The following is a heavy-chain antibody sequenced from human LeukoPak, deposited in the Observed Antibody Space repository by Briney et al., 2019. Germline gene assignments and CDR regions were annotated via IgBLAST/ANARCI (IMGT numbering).Heavy chain of an antibody. CDR3: ARLRIAARPDY. CDR1: GGSISSSSYY. D-gene: IGHD6-6*01. CDR2: IYYSGNT. V-gene: IGHV4-39*01. J-gene: IGHJ4*02. Sequence: SETLSLTCTVSGGSISSSSYYWGWIRPPPGKGLEWIGSIYYSGNTYYNPSLKSRVTISVDTSKNQFSLKLSSVTAADTAVYYCARLRIAARPDYWGQGTLVTVSS.